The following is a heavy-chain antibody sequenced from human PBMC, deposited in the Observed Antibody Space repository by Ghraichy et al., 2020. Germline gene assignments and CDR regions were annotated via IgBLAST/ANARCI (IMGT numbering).Heavy chain of an antibody. D-gene: IGHD6-19*01. CDR2: IIAGNGNT. CDR1: GYTFIRYA. V-gene: IGHV1-3*01. Sequence: ASVKVSCKASGYTFIRYALHWVRQAPGQRLEWMGWIIAGNGNTQYAQKFQGRVTINRGTSASTAYMELSSLRSEDTAVYYCARLSRVHSSGWYYFDYWGQGTLVTVSS. CDR3: ARLSRVHSSGWYYFDY. J-gene: IGHJ4*02.